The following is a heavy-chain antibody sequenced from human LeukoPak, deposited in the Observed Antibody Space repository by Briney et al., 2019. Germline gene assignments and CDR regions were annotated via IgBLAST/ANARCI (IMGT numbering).Heavy chain of an antibody. D-gene: IGHD1-14*01. V-gene: IGHV4-34*01. J-gene: IGHJ4*02. CDR1: GGSFSGYY. CDR2: IYYSGST. CDR3: ARQEPPYYYFDY. Sequence: SETLSLTCAVYGGSFSGYYWSWIRQPPGKGLEWIGSIYYSGSTYYNPSLKSRVTISVDTSKNQFSLKLSSVTAADTAVYYCARQEPPYYYFDYWGQGTLVTVSS.